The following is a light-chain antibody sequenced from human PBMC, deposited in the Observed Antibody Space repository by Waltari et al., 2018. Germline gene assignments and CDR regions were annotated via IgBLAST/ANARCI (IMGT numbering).Light chain of an antibody. CDR2: HAS. CDR3: QHYNNGGKA. V-gene: IGKV3-15*01. Sequence: EIVMTQSPATLSVSPGERATLSCRASQSVSSKLAWYQQKPGQAPRLLIYHASTRATGIPARFGGSGSGTEFTLTISSLQSGDFAVYYCQHYNNGGKAFGQGTKLEIK. J-gene: IGKJ2*01. CDR1: QSVSSK.